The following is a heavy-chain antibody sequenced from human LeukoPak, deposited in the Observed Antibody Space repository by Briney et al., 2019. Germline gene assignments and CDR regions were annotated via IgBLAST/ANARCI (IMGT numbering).Heavy chain of an antibody. CDR3: KSGGAAPGSFDY. V-gene: IGHV3-7*01. D-gene: IGHD1-1*01. J-gene: IGHJ4*02. CDR2: IKYDGNEE. Sequence: PGGSLRLSCAASGFPFSTYLMTWVRQAPGKGLEWVANIKYDGNEEYYVDSVKGRFTISRDNAKNSLYLQLNSLRVEDTAVYYCKSGGAAPGSFDYWGQGTLVTVSP. CDR1: GFPFSTYL.